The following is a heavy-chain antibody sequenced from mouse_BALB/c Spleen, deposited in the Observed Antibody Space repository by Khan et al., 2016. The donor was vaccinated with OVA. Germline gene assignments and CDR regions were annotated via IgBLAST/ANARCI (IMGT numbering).Heavy chain of an antibody. CDR3: ARHYYGGVLYWYFDV. J-gene: IGHJ1*01. Sequence: QVQLKQSGAELVKPGASVKLSCKASGYTFTNYDLNWVRLRPEQGLEWIGWIFPGDGSAKYNEKFKGKATLTTDKSSSTAYMQLSRLTSEDSAVSCCARHYYGGVLYWYFDVWGAGTAVTVSS. V-gene: IGHV1-85*01. CDR2: IFPGDGSA. D-gene: IGHD1-1*02. CDR1: GYTFTNYD.